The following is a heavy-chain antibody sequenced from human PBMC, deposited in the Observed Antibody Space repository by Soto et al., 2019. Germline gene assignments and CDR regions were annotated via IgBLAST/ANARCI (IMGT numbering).Heavy chain of an antibody. J-gene: IGHJ5*02. CDR2: IYYSGST. CDR3: ARAYYDILTGYYWFDP. CDR1: GGSISSGGYY. Sequence: SETLSLTCTVSGGSISSGGYYWSWIRQHPGKGLEWIGYIYYSGSTYYNPSLKSRVTISVDTSKNQFSLKLSSVTAADTAVYYCARAYYDILTGYYWFDPWGQGTLVTVS. V-gene: IGHV4-31*03. D-gene: IGHD3-9*01.